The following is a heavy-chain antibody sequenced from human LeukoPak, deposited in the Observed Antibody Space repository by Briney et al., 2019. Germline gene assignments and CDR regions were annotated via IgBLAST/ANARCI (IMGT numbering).Heavy chain of an antibody. J-gene: IGHJ4*02. D-gene: IGHD6-19*01. CDR2: ISGRDGNT. CDR1: GFTFSSYA. V-gene: IGHV3-23*01. CDR3: AKDRIVMSGFFDY. Sequence: GGSLRLSCAASGFTFSSYAMSWVRHAPGKGLEWVSGISGRDGNTYYADSVKGRFTISRDNSKNTLYLQMISLRVEDTAIYYCAKDRIVMSGFFDYWGQGTLVTVSS.